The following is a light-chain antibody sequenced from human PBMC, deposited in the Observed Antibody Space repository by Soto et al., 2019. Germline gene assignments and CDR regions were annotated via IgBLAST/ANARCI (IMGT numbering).Light chain of an antibody. Sequence: EIVMTQSPANLSVSSGDRATLSCRASQTIYNNVAWYQQRPGQAPRLLIYDASTRATSVPARFSGSGYGTEFTLTINSLQSEDFAVYYCQQYNTWPRTFGQGTKVDI. CDR3: QQYNTWPRT. CDR2: DAS. V-gene: IGKV3-15*01. CDR1: QTIYNN. J-gene: IGKJ1*01.